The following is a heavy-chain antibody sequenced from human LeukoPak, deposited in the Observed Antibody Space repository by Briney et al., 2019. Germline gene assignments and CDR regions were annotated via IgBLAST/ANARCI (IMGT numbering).Heavy chain of an antibody. CDR2: IYHSGGS. J-gene: IGHJ6*02. D-gene: IGHD4-17*01. CDR1: GGSISSDDVY. CDR3: VRHDYGDYYRWDV. V-gene: IGHV4-30-4*01. Sequence: PSQTLSLTCSVSGGSISSDDVYWSWVPPPPGKGLEWIGYIYHSGGSYYNPSLMSRVTMSVATSKNQFSLYLRSVTAADTAVYYCVRHDYGDYYRWDVWGQGTTVTVSS.